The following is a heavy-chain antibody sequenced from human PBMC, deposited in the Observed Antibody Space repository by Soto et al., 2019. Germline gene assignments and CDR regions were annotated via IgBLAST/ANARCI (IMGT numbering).Heavy chain of an antibody. CDR2: IKPDGSEK. CDR1: GFAFSSHP. V-gene: IGHV3-7*01. CDR3: ASSAYSKNGY. Sequence: GGSLRLSCAASGFAFSSHPMSWVRQAPEKGLEWVANIKPDGSEKYYVDSVKGRFTISRDNAKNSLYLQTNSLRAEDTAVYFCASSAYSKNGYWGQGTLVTVSS. J-gene: IGHJ4*02. D-gene: IGHD4-4*01.